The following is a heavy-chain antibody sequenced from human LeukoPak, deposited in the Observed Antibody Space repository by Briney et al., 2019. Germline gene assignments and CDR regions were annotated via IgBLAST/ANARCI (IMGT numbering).Heavy chain of an antibody. Sequence: KPSETLSLTCTASGGSISFSSDYWGWIRQPPGKGVDWIGDIYYSGTTNYNPSLKSRVTMSVDTSKNQFSLKLNSATAADTAVYYCARRLSTRSYYLDDWGQGTLVTVSS. D-gene: IGHD2/OR15-2a*01. CDR2: IYYSGTT. CDR3: ARRLSTRSYYLDD. J-gene: IGHJ4*02. CDR1: GGSISFSSDY. V-gene: IGHV4-39*01.